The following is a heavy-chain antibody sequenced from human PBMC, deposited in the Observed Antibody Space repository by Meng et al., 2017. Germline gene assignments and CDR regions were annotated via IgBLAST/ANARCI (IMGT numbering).Heavy chain of an antibody. CDR3: ARADGYGVYDY. J-gene: IGHJ4*02. D-gene: IGHD2-15*01. CDR2: SGNEGDT. V-gene: IGHV3-13*01. Sequence: EVERGESGGGLGHPGGTLSLFCSVPGCTFIGYDLQSVSQATGKGLEWVSASGNEGDTYYPGSVKGRFTISREHAKNYLYLQMHSLRAGDTAVYYCARADGYGVYDYWGQGTLVTVSS. CDR1: GCTFIGYD.